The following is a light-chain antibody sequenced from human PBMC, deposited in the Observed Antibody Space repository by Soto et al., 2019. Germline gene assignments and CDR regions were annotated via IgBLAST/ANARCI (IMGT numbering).Light chain of an antibody. V-gene: IGLV1-36*01. CDR2: YDN. J-gene: IGLJ1*01. Sequence: QSVLTQPPSVSEAPRQRVTISCSGSSSNIGNNAVNWYQQLPGKAPKLLMFYDNLLPSGVSDRSSGSKSGTSASLAISGLQSEDEADYYCAAWDDSLNGYVFGTGTKVTVL. CDR1: SSNIGNNA. CDR3: AAWDDSLNGYV.